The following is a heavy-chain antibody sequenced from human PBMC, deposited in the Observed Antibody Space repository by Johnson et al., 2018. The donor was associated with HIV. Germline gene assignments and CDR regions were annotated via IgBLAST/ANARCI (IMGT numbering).Heavy chain of an antibody. D-gene: IGHD5-12*01. CDR1: GFTFSSYG. CDR2: IRYDGSNK. V-gene: IGHV3-30*02. CDR3: ARNVYSGYDFRDAFDI. J-gene: IGHJ3*02. Sequence: QEKLVESGGGVVQPGGSLRLSCAASGFTFSSYGMHWVRQAPGKGLEWVAFIRYDGSNKYYADSVKGRFTISRDNSKNTLYLQMNSLRAEDTAVYYCARNVYSGYDFRDAFDIWGQGTMVTVSS.